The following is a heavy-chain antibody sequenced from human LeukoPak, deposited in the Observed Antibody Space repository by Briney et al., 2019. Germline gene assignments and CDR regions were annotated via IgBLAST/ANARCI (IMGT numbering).Heavy chain of an antibody. V-gene: IGHV4-59*01. CDR3: ARDRWTAAAGPDFDY. J-gene: IGHJ4*02. CDR1: GGSISSYY. CDR2: IYYSGST. Sequence: SETLSLTCTVSGGSISSYYWSWIRQPPGKGLEWIGYIYYSGSTNYNPSLKSRVTISVDTSKNQLSLKLSSVTAAATAVYYCARDRWTAAAGPDFDYWGQGTLVTVSS. D-gene: IGHD6-13*01.